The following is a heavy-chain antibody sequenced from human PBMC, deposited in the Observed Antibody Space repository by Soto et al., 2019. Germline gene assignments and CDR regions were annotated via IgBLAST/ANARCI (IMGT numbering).Heavy chain of an antibody. D-gene: IGHD2-2*01. V-gene: IGHV3-30-3*01. CDR3: TTDDCRSTSCYLDSYGMDV. J-gene: IGHJ6*01. CDR2: ISYDGSHK. Sequence: GGSLRLSCTASGVTFSTYAIHWVRQAPGKGLEWVAVISYDGSHKYYADAVEGRFTISRDNSKNTLYLQMTGLRAEDTTVYYCTTDDCRSTSCYLDSYGMDVWGQGTT. CDR1: GVTFSTYA.